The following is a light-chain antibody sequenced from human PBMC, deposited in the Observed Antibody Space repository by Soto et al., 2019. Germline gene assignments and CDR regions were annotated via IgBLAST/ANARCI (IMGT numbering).Light chain of an antibody. V-gene: IGLV2-8*01. Sequence: QSALTQPPSASGSPGQSVTISCTGTSSDVGGYNYVSWYQQHPGKAPKLMIYEVSKRPSGVPDRFSGSKSGNTASLTVSGLQAEDEAEYYCSSYAGSNMVVFGGGTTLTVL. CDR2: EVS. CDR3: SSYAGSNMVV. J-gene: IGLJ2*01. CDR1: SSDVGGYNY.